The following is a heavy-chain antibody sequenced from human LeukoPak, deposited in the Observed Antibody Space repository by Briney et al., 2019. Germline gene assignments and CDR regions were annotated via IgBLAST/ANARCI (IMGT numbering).Heavy chain of an antibody. V-gene: IGHV1-2*02. D-gene: IGHD6-19*01. CDR1: GYTFTGYY. J-gene: IGHJ5*02. CDR3: ARDGPYSSGLPLNWFDP. CDR2: INSNSGGT. Sequence: APVKVSCKASGYTFTGYYMHWVRQAPGQGLEWMGWINSNSGGTNYAQKFQGRVTMSRDTSISTAYMELSRLRSDDTAVYYCARDGPYSSGLPLNWFDPWGQGTLVTVSS.